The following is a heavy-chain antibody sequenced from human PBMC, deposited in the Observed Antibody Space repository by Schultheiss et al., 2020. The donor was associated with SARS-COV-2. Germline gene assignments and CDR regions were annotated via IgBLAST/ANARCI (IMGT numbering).Heavy chain of an antibody. CDR3: ARGSVGATDFDY. D-gene: IGHD1-26*01. Sequence: SETLSLTCAVYGGSFSGYYWSWIRQPPGKGLEWIGYIYYSGSTNYNPSLKSRVTISLDTSKNQFSLKLSSVTAADTAVYYCARGSVGATDFDYWGQGTLVTVSS. V-gene: IGHV4-34*01. J-gene: IGHJ4*02. CDR1: GGSFSGYY. CDR2: IYYSGST.